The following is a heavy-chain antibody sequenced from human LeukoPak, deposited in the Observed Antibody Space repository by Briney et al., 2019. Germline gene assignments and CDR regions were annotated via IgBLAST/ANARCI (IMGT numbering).Heavy chain of an antibody. D-gene: IGHD3-10*01. CDR2: ISSSSSYI. V-gene: IGHV3-21*01. J-gene: IGHJ3*02. Sequence: GGSLRLSCAASGFTFSSYSMNWVRQAPGKGLEWVSSISSSSSYIYYADSVKGRFTISRDNAKNSLYLQMNSLRAEDTAVYYCAREVRAGFGELSRRRDAFDIWGQGTMVTVSS. CDR3: AREVRAGFGELSRRRDAFDI. CDR1: GFTFSSYS.